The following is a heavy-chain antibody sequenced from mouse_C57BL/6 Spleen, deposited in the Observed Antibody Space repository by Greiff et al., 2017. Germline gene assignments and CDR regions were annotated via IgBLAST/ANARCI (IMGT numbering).Heavy chain of an antibody. J-gene: IGHJ4*01. V-gene: IGHV1-76*01. CDR1: GYTFTDYY. D-gene: IGHD2-4*01. Sequence: QVQLQQSGAELVRPGASVKLSCKASGYTFTDYYINWVKQRPGQGLEWIARIYPGSGNTYYNEKFKGKATLTAEKSSSTAYMQLSSLTSEDSAVYFCARSGYDYDDYYAMDYWGQGTSVTVSS. CDR3: ARSGYDYDDYYAMDY. CDR2: IYPGSGNT.